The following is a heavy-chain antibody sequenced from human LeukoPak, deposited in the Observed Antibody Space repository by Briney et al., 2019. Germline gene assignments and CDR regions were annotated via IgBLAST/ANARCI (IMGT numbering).Heavy chain of an antibody. CDR1: GGSISSSSDY. CDR2: IYYSGST. CDR3: ARLVTEYGDYATYYYMDV. D-gene: IGHD4-17*01. J-gene: IGHJ6*03. V-gene: IGHV4-39*01. Sequence: ASETLSLTCTVSGGSISSSSDYWGWIRQPPGKGLEWIGSIYYSGSTYDNPSLKSRVTISVDTSKNQFSLKLSSVTAADTAVYYCARLVTEYGDYATYYYMDVWGKGTTVTISS.